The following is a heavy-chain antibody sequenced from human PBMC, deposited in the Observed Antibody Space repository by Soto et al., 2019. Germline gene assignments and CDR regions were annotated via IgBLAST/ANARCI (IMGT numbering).Heavy chain of an antibody. CDR1: GGSISSYY. V-gene: IGHV4-59*01. Sequence: SETLSLTCTVSGGSISSYYWSWIRQPPGKGLEWIGYIYYSGSTNYNPSLKSRVAISVDTSKNQFSLKLSSVTAADTAVYYCTRGPPRVQWFDPWGLGTLVTV. CDR3: TRGPPRVQWFDP. J-gene: IGHJ5*02. CDR2: IYYSGST.